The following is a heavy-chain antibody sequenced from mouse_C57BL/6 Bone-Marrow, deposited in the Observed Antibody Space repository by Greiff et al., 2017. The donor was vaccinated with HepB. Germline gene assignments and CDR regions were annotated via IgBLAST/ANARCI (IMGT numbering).Heavy chain of an antibody. J-gene: IGHJ2*01. CDR2: IYPRSGNT. D-gene: IGHD1-1*01. CDR3: ARIPIITTVVAYYYFDY. Sequence: VKLVESGAELARPGASVKLSCKASGYTFTSYGISWVKQRTGQGLEWIGEIYPRSGNTYYNEKFKGKATLTADKSSSTAYMELRSLTSEDSAVYFCARIPIITTVVAYYYFDYWGQGTTLTVSS. V-gene: IGHV1-81*01. CDR1: GYTFTSYG.